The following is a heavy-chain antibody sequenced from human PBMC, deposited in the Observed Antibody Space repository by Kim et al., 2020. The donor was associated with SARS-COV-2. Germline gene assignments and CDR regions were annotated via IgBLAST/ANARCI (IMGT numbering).Heavy chain of an antibody. V-gene: IGHV7-4-1*02. Sequence: ASVKVSCKASGYTFTSYAMNWVRQAPGQGLEWMGWINTNTGNPTYAQGFTGRFVFSLDTSVSTAYLQISSLKAEDTAVYYCARSRSGQRGIYSSGYPDGSFDIWGQGTMVTVSS. CDR2: INTNTGNP. D-gene: IGHD3-22*01. CDR3: ARSRSGQRGIYSSGYPDGSFDI. CDR1: GYTFTSYA. J-gene: IGHJ3*02.